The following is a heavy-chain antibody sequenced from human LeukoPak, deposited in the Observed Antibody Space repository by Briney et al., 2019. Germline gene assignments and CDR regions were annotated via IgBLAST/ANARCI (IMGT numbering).Heavy chain of an antibody. J-gene: IGHJ4*02. CDR2: IYSGGST. CDR1: GFTVSSNY. Sequence: GGSLRLSCAASGFTVSSNYMSWVRQAPGKGLEWVSVIYSGGSTYYADSVKGRFTISRDNSKNTLYLQMNSLRAEDTAVHYCARAEWIQLWSSFDYWGQGTLVTVSS. CDR3: ARAEWIQLWSSFDY. D-gene: IGHD5-18*01. V-gene: IGHV3-53*01.